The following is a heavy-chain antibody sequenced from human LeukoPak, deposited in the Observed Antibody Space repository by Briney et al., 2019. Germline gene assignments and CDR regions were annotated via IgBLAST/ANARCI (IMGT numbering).Heavy chain of an antibody. Sequence: GESLKISCKGSGYRFTMYWIGWLRQMPGKGLEWMGIIYPGDSDTRYSPSFQGQVTISADKFISTAYLQWSSLKASDTAIYYCARGYYYDSSGYYFHYFDYWGQGTLVTVSS. CDR3: ARGYYYDSSGYYFHYFDY. D-gene: IGHD3-22*01. CDR2: IYPGDSDT. V-gene: IGHV5-51*01. J-gene: IGHJ4*02. CDR1: GYRFTMYW.